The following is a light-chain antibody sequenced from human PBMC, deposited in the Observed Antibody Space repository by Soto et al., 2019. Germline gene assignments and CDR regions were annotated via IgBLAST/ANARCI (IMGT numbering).Light chain of an antibody. V-gene: IGKV1-39*01. J-gene: IGKJ4*01. CDR1: QSISIY. CDR3: LQSYKAPLN. CDR2: TAS. Sequence: DIQMTQSPSSLSASVGDRVTITCRASQSISIYLNWYQQKPGKAPKLLIYTASTLQSGVPSRFSGSGSGTYFTLTISSLQPEDFATYLCLQSYKAPLNFGGGTKVDI.